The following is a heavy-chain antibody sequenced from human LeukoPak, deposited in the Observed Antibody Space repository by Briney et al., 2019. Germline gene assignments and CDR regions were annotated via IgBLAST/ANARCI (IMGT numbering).Heavy chain of an antibody. J-gene: IGHJ6*02. V-gene: IGHV4-59*01. Sequence: SETLTLTCTVSGGSISSYYWSWIRQPPGKGLEWIGYIYYSGSTNYNPSLKSRVTISVDTSKNQFSLKLSSVTAADTAVYYCARDYYDSSESYYGMDVWGQGTTVTVSS. D-gene: IGHD3-22*01. CDR3: ARDYYDSSESYYGMDV. CDR1: GGSISSYY. CDR2: IYYSGST.